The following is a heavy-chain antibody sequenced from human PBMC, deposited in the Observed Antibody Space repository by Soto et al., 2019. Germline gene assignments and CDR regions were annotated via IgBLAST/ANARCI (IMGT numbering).Heavy chain of an antibody. CDR1: GFTFSSYG. J-gene: IGHJ4*02. D-gene: IGHD3-22*01. CDR3: AKAFYDTTGYFALGFDY. Sequence: GGSLRLSCAASGFTFSSYGMHWVRQAPGKGLEWVAVISYDGSNKYYADSVKGRFTISRDNSKNTLSLQMSSLRAEDTAVYYCAKAFYDTTGYFALGFDYWGQGTLVTVSS. CDR2: ISYDGSNK. V-gene: IGHV3-30*18.